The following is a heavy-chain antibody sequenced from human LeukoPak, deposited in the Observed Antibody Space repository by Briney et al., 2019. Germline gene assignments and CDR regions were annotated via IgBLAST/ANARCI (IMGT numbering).Heavy chain of an antibody. CDR3: ARQRDYYDSSGPRGRGYYFDY. V-gene: IGHV4-59*08. CDR1: GGSFSSYY. Sequence: PSETLSLTCTVSGGSFSSYYWSWIRQPPGKGLEWIGYIYYSGGTNYNPSLKSRVTISVDTSKNQFSLKLSSVTAADTAVYYCARQRDYYDSSGPRGRGYYFDYWGQGTLVTVSS. D-gene: IGHD3-22*01. J-gene: IGHJ4*02. CDR2: IYYSGGT.